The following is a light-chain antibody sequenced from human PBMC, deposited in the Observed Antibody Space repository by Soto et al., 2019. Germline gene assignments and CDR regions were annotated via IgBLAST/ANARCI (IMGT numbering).Light chain of an antibody. CDR3: QQYNSYSLFT. Sequence: DIQMTQSPSTLSASVGDRVIITCRASQSVSSWLAWYQQKPGKAPKLLIYKASSLESGVPSRFSGSGSATEFTLTISSLQPDDFATYYCQQYNSYSLFTFGPGTQVDIK. CDR2: KAS. J-gene: IGKJ3*01. CDR1: QSVSSW. V-gene: IGKV1-5*03.